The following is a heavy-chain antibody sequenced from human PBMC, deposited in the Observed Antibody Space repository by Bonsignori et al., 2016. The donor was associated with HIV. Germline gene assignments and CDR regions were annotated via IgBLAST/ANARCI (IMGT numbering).Heavy chain of an antibody. D-gene: IGHD7-27*01. CDR1: KFTFSNYE. J-gene: IGHJ4*02. V-gene: IGHV3-48*03. CDR3: ARGFNWESGTWGGD. CDR2: ISASGTTI. Sequence: GESLKISCVASKFTFSNYEMNWVRRAPGKGLEWLSYISASGTTIYYADSLKGRFAISRDNAKSSLYLQMNSLRAEDTAVYYCARGFNWESGTWGGDWGQGALVTVSS.